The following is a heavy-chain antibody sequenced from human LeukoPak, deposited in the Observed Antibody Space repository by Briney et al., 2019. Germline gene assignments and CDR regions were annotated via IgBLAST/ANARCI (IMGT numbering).Heavy chain of an antibody. Sequence: LGGSLRLSCAASGFTFSSYAKSWVRQAPGKGLEWVSAISGSGGSTYYADSVKGRFTISRDNSKNTLYLQMNSLRAEDTAVYYCAKRPTVTTDSSGYLPDYWGQGTLVTVSS. J-gene: IGHJ4*02. CDR2: ISGSGGST. V-gene: IGHV3-23*01. D-gene: IGHD3-22*01. CDR3: AKRPTVTTDSSGYLPDY. CDR1: GFTFSSYA.